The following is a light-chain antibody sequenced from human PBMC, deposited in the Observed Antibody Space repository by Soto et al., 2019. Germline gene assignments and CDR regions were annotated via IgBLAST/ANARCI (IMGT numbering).Light chain of an antibody. J-gene: IGKJ1*01. V-gene: IGKV3-20*01. CDR3: QQYGSSPLT. CDR2: GAS. Sequence: EIVLTQSTGTLSLSPGERATLSCRASPSLSSTYLAWYQQKPGQAPRLLIYGASNRATGIPDRFSGSGSGTDFTLTINRLEPEDFAVYYCQQYGSSPLTFGQGTKVEIK. CDR1: PSLSSTY.